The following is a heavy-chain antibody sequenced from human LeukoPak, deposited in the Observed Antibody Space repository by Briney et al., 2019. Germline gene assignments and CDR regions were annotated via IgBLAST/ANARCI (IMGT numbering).Heavy chain of an antibody. CDR3: VRRGSSSLYYFDY. D-gene: IGHD6-13*01. V-gene: IGHV1-46*01. CDR1: GYTFTSFY. CDR2: INPSGGST. Sequence: ASVKVSCKASGYTFTSFYMHWVRLAPGQGLEWMGIINPSGGSTTYAQKFQGRVTMTRDTSTSTVYMELSSLRSEDTAVYYCVRRGSSSLYYFDYWGQGTLVTVSS. J-gene: IGHJ4*02.